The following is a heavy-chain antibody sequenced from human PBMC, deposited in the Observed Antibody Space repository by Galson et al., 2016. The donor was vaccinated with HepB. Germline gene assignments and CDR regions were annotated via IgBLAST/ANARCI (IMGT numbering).Heavy chain of an antibody. Sequence: SLRLSCAVSGFTFSSYSMNWVRQAPGKGLEWVSTISSSGSYIYYADSLKGRFTISRDNAKNSLYLQMNSLRAEDTAVYYCARTTWNYASIYWGQGTMVTVSS. D-gene: IGHD1-7*01. J-gene: IGHJ3*01. CDR3: ARTTWNYASIY. V-gene: IGHV3-21*01. CDR2: ISSSGSYI. CDR1: GFTFSSYS.